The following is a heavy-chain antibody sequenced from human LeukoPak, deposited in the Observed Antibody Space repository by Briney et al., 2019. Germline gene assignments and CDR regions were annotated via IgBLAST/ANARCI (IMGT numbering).Heavy chain of an antibody. D-gene: IGHD5-24*01. CDR1: GGSFSGYY. CDR3: ARTADGLAIGDYYYGMDV. J-gene: IGHJ6*04. V-gene: IGHV4-34*01. CDR2: INHSGST. Sequence: SETLSLTCAVYGGSFSGYYWSWIRQPPGKGLEWIGEINHSGSTNYNPSLKSRVTISVDTSKNQFSLKLSPVTAADTAVYYCARTADGLAIGDYYYGMDVWGKGTPVTVSS.